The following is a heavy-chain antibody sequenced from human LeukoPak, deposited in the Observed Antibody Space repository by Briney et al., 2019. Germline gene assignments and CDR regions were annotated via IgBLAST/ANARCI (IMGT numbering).Heavy chain of an antibody. CDR3: ASFVMITFGGVIVTQDSDY. J-gene: IGHJ4*02. D-gene: IGHD3-16*02. CDR2: INPNSGGT. CDR1: GYTFTGYY. V-gene: IGHV1-2*02. Sequence: GASVKVSCKASGYTFTGYYMHWVRQAPGQGPEWMGWINPNSGGTNYAQKFQGRVTMTRDTSISTAYMELSRLRSDDTAVYYCASFVMITFGGVIVTQDSDYWGQGTLVTVSS.